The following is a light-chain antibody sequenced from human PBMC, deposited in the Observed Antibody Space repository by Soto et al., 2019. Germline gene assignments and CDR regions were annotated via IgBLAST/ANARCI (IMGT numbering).Light chain of an antibody. CDR2: GAS. Sequence: EIVMTQSPATLSVSPGERVTLSCRPSQSVRNYLVWYQQRPGQAPRLLIYGASTRATGIPGRFSGSGSGTEFTLTISSLQSEDFAVYYCQQYNNWPRTFGQGTKVEIK. V-gene: IGKV3-15*01. J-gene: IGKJ1*01. CDR3: QQYNNWPRT. CDR1: QSVRNY.